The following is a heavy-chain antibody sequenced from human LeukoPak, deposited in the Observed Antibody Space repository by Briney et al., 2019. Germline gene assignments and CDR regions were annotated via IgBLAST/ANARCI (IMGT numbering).Heavy chain of an antibody. J-gene: IGHJ4*02. D-gene: IGHD5-12*01. CDR3: ARDRGYSGYDLNY. CDR1: GYSFTSYY. CDR2: INPSGGST. V-gene: IGHV1-46*01. Sequence: ASVKVSCKASGYSFTSYYIHWVRQAPGQGLEWMGIINPSGGSTTYAQKFQGRVTMTRDTSTSTVYMELSSLRSEDTAVYFCARDRGYSGYDLNYWGQGTLVTVSP.